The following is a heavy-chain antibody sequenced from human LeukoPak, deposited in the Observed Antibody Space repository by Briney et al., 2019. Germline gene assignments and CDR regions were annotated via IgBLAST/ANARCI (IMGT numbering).Heavy chain of an antibody. CDR1: GYTFNGYY. CDR3: AKLTGYYFDY. V-gene: IGHV1-2*02. D-gene: IGHD7-27*01. Sequence: ATVKVSCKASGYTFNGYYMHWVRQAPGQGLKWMGWINPNSGGTNYAQKFQGRVTMTRDTSISTAYMELSRLRSDDTAVYYCAKLTGYYFDYWGQGTLVTVSS. CDR2: INPNSGGT. J-gene: IGHJ4*02.